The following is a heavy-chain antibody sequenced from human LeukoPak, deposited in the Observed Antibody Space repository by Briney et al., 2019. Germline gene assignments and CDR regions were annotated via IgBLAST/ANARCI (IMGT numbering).Heavy chain of an antibody. J-gene: IGHJ3*02. Sequence: SETLSLTCTVSDGSVSSYYWSWIRQAPGKGLEYIGFIYYSGNTNYNPSFKSRVTISVDTSKKQFSLKLSSVTAADTAVYYCARDLAYRSSLRGTFDIWGQGTKVTVSS. V-gene: IGHV4-59*02. CDR3: ARDLAYRSSLRGTFDI. D-gene: IGHD6-19*01. CDR1: DGSVSSYY. CDR2: IYYSGNT.